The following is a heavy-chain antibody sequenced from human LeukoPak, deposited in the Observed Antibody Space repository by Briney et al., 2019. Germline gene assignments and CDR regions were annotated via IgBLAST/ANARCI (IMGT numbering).Heavy chain of an antibody. J-gene: IGHJ6*03. V-gene: IGHV3-11*01. CDR1: GFTFSDYY. D-gene: IGHD3-3*01. CDR2: IRRSGSTI. Sequence: GGSLRLSCAASGFTFSDYYMSWIRQAPGKGLEWVSYIRRSGSTIYYADSVKGRFTISRDNAKNALYLQMNSLRAEDTAVYYCARTYYDFWSGYYTFYMDVWGKGTTVTVSS. CDR3: ARTYYDFWSGYYTFYMDV.